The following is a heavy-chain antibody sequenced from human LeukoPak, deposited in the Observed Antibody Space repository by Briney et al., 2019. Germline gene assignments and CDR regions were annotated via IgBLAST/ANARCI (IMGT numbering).Heavy chain of an antibody. J-gene: IGHJ5*02. CDR2: ISGSGGST. D-gene: IGHD3-16*01. CDR1: RFTFSSYA. V-gene: IGHV3-23*01. Sequence: GGSLRLSCAASRFTFSSYAMSWVRQAPGKGLEWVSAISGSGGSTYYADSVKGRFTISRDNSKNTLYLQMNSLRAEDTAVYYCAKDDRGSVENWFDPWGQGTLVTVSS. CDR3: AKDDRGSVENWFDP.